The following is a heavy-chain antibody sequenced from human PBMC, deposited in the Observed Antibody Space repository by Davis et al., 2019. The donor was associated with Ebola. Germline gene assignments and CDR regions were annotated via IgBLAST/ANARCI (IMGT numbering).Heavy chain of an antibody. J-gene: IGHJ4*02. CDR1: GFTFSSYA. V-gene: IGHV3-23*01. CDR3: AKYSKWEFIGVDY. D-gene: IGHD1-26*01. Sequence: GESLKISCAASGFTFSSYAMSWVRQAPGKGLEWVSAISGSGGSTYYADSVKGRFTISRDNSKNTLYLQMNSLRAEDTAVYYCAKYSKWEFIGVDYWGQGTLVTVSS. CDR2: ISGSGGST.